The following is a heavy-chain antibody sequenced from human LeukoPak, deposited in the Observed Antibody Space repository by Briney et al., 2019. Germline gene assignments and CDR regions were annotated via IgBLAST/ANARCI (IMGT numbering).Heavy chain of an antibody. CDR1: WLSMRIVSSY. D-gene: IGHD6-19*01. Sequence: SETLSLTCFVWWLSMRIVSSYCGWLRQPPGKGLEWIASAYYSESTYYNPSLRSRATISVYTSKNQFSLKLDSVSAVDRGVSDCARSGWTLSDIQEFDPWGQGTLVTVSS. V-gene: IGHV4-39*01. J-gene: IGHJ5*02. CDR2: AYYSEST. CDR3: ARSGWTLSDIQEFDP.